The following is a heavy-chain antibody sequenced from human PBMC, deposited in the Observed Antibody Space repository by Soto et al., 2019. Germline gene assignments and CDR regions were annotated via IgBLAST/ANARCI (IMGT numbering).Heavy chain of an antibody. D-gene: IGHD3-10*01. CDR3: AIGELLWFGELLR. Sequence: QVQLVQSGAEVKKPGASVKVSCKASGYTFTSYDINGARQATGQGLEWMGWMNPNSGNTGYAQKFQGRVTMTRNTSISTAYMELSSLRSEDTAVYYCAIGELLWFGELLRWGQGTLVTVSS. J-gene: IGHJ4*02. CDR2: MNPNSGNT. CDR1: GYTFTSYD. V-gene: IGHV1-8*01.